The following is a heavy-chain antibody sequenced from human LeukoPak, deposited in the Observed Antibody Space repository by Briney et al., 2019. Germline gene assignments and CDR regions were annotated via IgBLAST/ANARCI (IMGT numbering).Heavy chain of an antibody. CDR2: IYYSGST. J-gene: IGHJ6*04. Sequence: PSETLSLTCTVSGGSISSYYWSWIRQPPGKGLEWIGYIYYSGSTNYNPSLKSRVTIPVDTSKNQFSLKLSSVTAADTAVYYCAREVRGVSVDVWGKGTTVTVSS. CDR3: AREVRGVSVDV. D-gene: IGHD3-10*01. CDR1: GGSISSYY. V-gene: IGHV4-59*01.